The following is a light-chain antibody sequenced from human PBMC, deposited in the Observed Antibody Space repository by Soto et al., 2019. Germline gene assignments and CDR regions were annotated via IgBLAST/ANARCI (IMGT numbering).Light chain of an antibody. CDR3: QQYDDTWHT. V-gene: IGKV1-5*03. Sequence: IRMTQSPSSLSASVGDRVTITCRASQNINSWLAWYQQKPGKAPNLLIHKASTLESGVPSRFSGSGSGIEFTLTISGLQPDDFAVYYCQQYDDTWHTFGQGTKVELK. CDR2: KAS. J-gene: IGKJ2*01. CDR1: QNINSW.